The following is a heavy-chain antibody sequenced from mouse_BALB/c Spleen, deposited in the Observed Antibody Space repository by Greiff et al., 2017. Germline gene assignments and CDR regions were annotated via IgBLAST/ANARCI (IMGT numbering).Heavy chain of an antibody. CDR3: TRDCYDGSRLFDY. Sequence: QVQLQQSGAELVRPGASVTLSCKASGYTFTDYEMHWVKQTPVHGLEWIGAIDPETGGTAYNQKFKGKATLTADKSSSTAYMELRSLTSEDSAVYYCTRDCYDGSRLFDYWGQGTTLTVSS. CDR2: IDPETGGT. J-gene: IGHJ2*01. D-gene: IGHD1-1*01. CDR1: GYTFTDYE. V-gene: IGHV1-15*01.